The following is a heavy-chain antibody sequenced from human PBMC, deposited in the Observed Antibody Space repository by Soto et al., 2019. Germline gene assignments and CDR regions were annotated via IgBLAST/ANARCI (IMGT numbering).Heavy chain of an antibody. Sequence: EVQLVVSGGGLVKPGGSLKLSCAASGFTFSYYSMSWVRQAPGRGLEWVAPISSSTTYISYADSVRGRFTFSRDNAKNSQDRQMNSLRAEDTPVYYCVRDSVGVDSTSYFASWGQGTLVTVTS. V-gene: IGHV3-21*02. CDR3: VRDSVGVDSTSYFAS. CDR2: ISSSTTYI. J-gene: IGHJ4*02. CDR1: GFTFSYYS. D-gene: IGHD2-15*01.